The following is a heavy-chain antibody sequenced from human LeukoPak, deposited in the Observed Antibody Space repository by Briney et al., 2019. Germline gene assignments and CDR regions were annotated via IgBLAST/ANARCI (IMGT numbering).Heavy chain of an antibody. V-gene: IGHV4-39*01. Sequence: PSETLSLTCTVSGGSISSGHYWWGWIRQPPGKGLDWIGSIYYSGNTHYSPSLQSRVTVSVDTSKNQFSLKLTSVTAADTAVYYCVRQRGVGSWSFDYWGQGNLVTASS. J-gene: IGHJ4*02. D-gene: IGHD2-15*01. CDR1: GGSISSGHYW. CDR3: VRQRGVGSWSFDY. CDR2: IYYSGNT.